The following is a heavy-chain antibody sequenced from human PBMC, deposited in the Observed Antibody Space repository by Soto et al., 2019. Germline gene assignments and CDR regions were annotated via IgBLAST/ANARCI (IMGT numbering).Heavy chain of an antibody. CDR2: IYWDEAK. J-gene: IGHJ4*02. D-gene: IGHD2-21*01. CDR3: AHVYYSLAPFAS. Sequence: QITLKESGPTLVKPTQTLTLTCTFSGFSLSTSGVGVGWIRQPPGKALEWLGFIYWDEAKRYSPSLKSRLTISKYASKSQVVLTMTHRASVDTATYYSAHVYYSLAPFASWGQGALGTVSA. CDR1: GFSLSTSGVG. V-gene: IGHV2-5*02.